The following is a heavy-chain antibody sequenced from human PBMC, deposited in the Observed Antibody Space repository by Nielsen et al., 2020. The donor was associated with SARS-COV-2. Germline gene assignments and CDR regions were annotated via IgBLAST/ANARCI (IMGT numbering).Heavy chain of an antibody. D-gene: IGHD3-10*01. CDR3: ARDSPGVSAFDI. Sequence: SETLSLTCTVSGYSISSGYYWGWIRQPPGKGLEWIGSIYHSGNTYYNPSLKSRVTISVDTSKNQFSLKLSSVTAADTAVYYCARDSPGVSAFDIWGQGTMVTVSS. J-gene: IGHJ3*02. CDR2: IYHSGNT. V-gene: IGHV4-38-2*02. CDR1: GYSISSGYY.